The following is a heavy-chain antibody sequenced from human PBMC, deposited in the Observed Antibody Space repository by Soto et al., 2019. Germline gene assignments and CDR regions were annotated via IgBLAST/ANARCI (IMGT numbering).Heavy chain of an antibody. J-gene: IGHJ4*02. D-gene: IGHD4-17*01. V-gene: IGHV3-30*03. CDR2: ISYDGNKN. CDR3: ATDSRSTVTTLLTY. CDR1: GLSFSSYG. Sequence: QVQVVESGGGVVQPGRSLRLSCEASGLSFSSYGMHWVRQAPGKGLEWVTFISYDGNKNIYADSVKGRFTISRDNSKHTLYLQMNNLRAEDTAVYYCATDSRSTVTTLLTYRGQGTLVTVSS.